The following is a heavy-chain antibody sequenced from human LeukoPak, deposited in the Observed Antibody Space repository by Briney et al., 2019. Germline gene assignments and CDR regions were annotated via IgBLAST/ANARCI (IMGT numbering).Heavy chain of an antibody. CDR3: ACSSAYSGYAQIDI. Sequence: PSETLSLTCTVSGGSISSYNWRWLRQPPGQGLEGIGYMYYSGSTNYNPPLKSRVTISVDTSKNQFPLQLSSVTAADTAVYYCACSSAYSGYAQIDIWGQGTMVTVSS. D-gene: IGHD5-12*01. V-gene: IGHV4-59*08. CDR1: GGSISSYN. CDR2: MYYSGST. J-gene: IGHJ3*02.